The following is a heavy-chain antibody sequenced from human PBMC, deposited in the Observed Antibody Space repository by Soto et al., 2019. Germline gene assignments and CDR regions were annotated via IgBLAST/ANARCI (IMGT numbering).Heavy chain of an antibody. D-gene: IGHD1-26*01. CDR1: GGSISSGGYY. Sequence: QVQLQESGPGLVKPSQTLSLTCTVSGGSISSGGYYWSWIRQHPGKGLEWIGYIYYSGSTYYNPFLKSRVTITVDTSKNQFSLKLSSVTAADTAVYYCAREGGIVGATAADYWGQGTLVTVSS. V-gene: IGHV4-31*03. CDR2: IYYSGST. J-gene: IGHJ4*02. CDR3: AREGGIVGATAADY.